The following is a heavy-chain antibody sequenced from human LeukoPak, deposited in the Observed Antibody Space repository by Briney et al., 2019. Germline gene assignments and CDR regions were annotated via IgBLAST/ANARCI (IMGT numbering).Heavy chain of an antibody. V-gene: IGHV3-21*01. CDR3: ARDLRGVTTPVGNWFDP. J-gene: IGHJ5*02. D-gene: IGHD3-10*01. CDR2: ISSSSSYI. CDR1: GFTFSSYS. Sequence: GGSPRLSCAASGFTFSSYSMNWVRQAPGKGLEWVSSISSSSSYIYYADSVKGGFTISRDNAKNSLYLQMNSLRAEDTAVYYCARDLRGVTTPVGNWFDPWGQGTLVTVSS.